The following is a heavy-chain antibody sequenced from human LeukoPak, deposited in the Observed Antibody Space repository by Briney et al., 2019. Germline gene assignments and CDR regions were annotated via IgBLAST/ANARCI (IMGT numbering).Heavy chain of an antibody. CDR3: ARGSQLTGDFDY. Sequence: ASVKVSCKVSGYTLTELSMHWVRQAPGKGLEWMGGFDPEDGETIYAQKFQGRVTMTEDTSTDTAYMELSSLRSEDTAVYYCARGSQLTGDFDYWGQGTLVTLSS. J-gene: IGHJ4*02. CDR2: FDPEDGET. CDR1: GYTLTELS. D-gene: IGHD7-27*01. V-gene: IGHV1-24*01.